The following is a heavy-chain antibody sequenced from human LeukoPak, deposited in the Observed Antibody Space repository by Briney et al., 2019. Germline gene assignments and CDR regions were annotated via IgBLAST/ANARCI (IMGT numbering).Heavy chain of an antibody. CDR1: SGSISSGVYY. CDR2: IYYSGST. CDR3: ARGVRWLQLSYFDY. J-gene: IGHJ4*02. D-gene: IGHD5-24*01. Sequence: SQTLSLTCPVPSGSISSGVYYWSWIRQHPGKGLEWIGYIYYSGSTYYNPSLKSRVTISVDTSKNQFSLKLSSVTAADTAVYYCARGVRWLQLSYFDYWGQGTLVTVSS. V-gene: IGHV4-31*03.